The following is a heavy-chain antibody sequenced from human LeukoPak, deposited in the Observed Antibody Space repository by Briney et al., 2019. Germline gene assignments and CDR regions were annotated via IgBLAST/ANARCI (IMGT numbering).Heavy chain of an antibody. CDR2: IYYSGST. V-gene: IGHV4-39*01. D-gene: IGHD2/OR15-2a*01. J-gene: IGHJ4*02. Sequence: SETLSLTCTVSGGSISSSSYYWGWIRQPPGKGLEWIGSIYYSGSTYYDPSLKSRVTISVDTSKNQFSLKLSSVTAADTAVYYCARLDLETTFSWGQGTLVTVSS. CDR1: GGSISSSSYY. CDR3: ARLDLETTFS.